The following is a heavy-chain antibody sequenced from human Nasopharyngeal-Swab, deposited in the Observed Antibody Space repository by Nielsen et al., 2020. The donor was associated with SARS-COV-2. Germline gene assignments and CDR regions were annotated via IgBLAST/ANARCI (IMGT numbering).Heavy chain of an antibody. CDR3: ARARITMIVVVDAFDI. J-gene: IGHJ3*02. CDR1: GGSISSGGYY. CDR2: IYYSGST. D-gene: IGHD3-22*01. Sequence: SETLSPTCTGSGGSISSGGYYWYWIRQHPGKGLEWIGYIYYSGSTYYNPSLKSRVTISVDTSKNQFSLKLSSVTAADTAVYYCARARITMIVVVDAFDIWGQGTMVTVSS. V-gene: IGHV4-31*03.